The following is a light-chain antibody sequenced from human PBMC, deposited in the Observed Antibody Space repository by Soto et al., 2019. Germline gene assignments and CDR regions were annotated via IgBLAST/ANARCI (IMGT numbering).Light chain of an antibody. CDR1: QSISSW. J-gene: IGKJ1*01. Sequence: DIQMTQSPSTLSASVGDRVTITCRASQSISSWLAWYQQKPGKAPKLLIYDASSLESGVPSRFSGSGSGTEFTLTISSLPPDDFATDYCQQYNSYPRTCGQGTKVEIK. V-gene: IGKV1-5*01. CDR2: DAS. CDR3: QQYNSYPRT.